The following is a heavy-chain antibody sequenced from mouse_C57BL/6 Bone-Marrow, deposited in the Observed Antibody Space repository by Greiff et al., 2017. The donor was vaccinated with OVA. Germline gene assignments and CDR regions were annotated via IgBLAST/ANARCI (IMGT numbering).Heavy chain of an antibody. D-gene: IGHD1-1*01. CDR3: ARHGYYGSSYDWYFDV. CDR1: EYEFPSHD. Sequence: DVKLQESGGGLVQPGESLKLSCESNEYEFPSHDMSWVRKTPEKRLELVAAINSDGGSTYYPDTMERRFIISRDNTKKTLYLQMSSLRSEDTALYYCARHGYYGSSYDWYFDVWGTGTTVTVSS. V-gene: IGHV5-2*01. J-gene: IGHJ1*03. CDR2: INSDGGST.